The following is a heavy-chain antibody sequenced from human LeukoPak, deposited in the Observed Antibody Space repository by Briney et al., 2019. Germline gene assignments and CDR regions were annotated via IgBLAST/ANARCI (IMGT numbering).Heavy chain of an antibody. CDR1: GFTFSSYS. V-gene: IGHV3-48*01. CDR2: ISSSSSTI. J-gene: IGHJ6*03. CDR3: ASGITVFGVVITYYYYYMDV. D-gene: IGHD3-3*01. Sequence: PGGSLRLSCAASGFTFSSYSMNWVRQAPGKGLEWVSYISSSSSTIYYADSVKGRFTISRDNSKNTLYLQVNSLRVEDTAVYYCASGITVFGVVITYYYYYMDVWGKGTTVSVSS.